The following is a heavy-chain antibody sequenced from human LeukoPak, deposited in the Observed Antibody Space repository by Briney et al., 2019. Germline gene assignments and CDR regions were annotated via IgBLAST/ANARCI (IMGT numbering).Heavy chain of an antibody. D-gene: IGHD6-13*01. V-gene: IGHV3-9*01. J-gene: IGHJ4*02. CDR1: GFTFSGSA. CDR2: ISWNSGSI. Sequence: GGSLRLSCAASGFTFSGSALHWVRQASGKGLEWVSGISWNSGSIGYADSVKGRFTISGDNAKNSLYLQMNSLRAEDTAVYYCARGVGYSLDSWGQGTLVTVSS. CDR3: ARGVGYSLDS.